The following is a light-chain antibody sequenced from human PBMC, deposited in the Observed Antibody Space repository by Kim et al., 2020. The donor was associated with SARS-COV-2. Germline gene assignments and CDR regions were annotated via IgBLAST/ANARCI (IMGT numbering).Light chain of an antibody. V-gene: IGLV3-21*04. Sequence: SYELTQPPSVSVAPGKTARITCGGNNIESKSVHWYQQKPGQAPVLVIYYDSDRPSGIPERFSGSNSGNTATLTISRVGAGAEADYYCQGGDRSSDHVVFG. CDR2: YDS. CDR1: NIESKS. J-gene: IGLJ2*01. CDR3: QGGDRSSDHVV.